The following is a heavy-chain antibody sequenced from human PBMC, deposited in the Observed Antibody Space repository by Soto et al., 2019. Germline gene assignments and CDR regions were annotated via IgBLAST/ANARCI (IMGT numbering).Heavy chain of an antibody. CDR2: ISLNSGSI. V-gene: IGHV3-9*01. CDR1: GFSFDDYA. Sequence: GGSLRLSCAASGFSFDDYAMHWVRQAPGKGLEWVSGISLNSGSIGYADSVKGRFAISRDNAKNSLYLQMNSLRAEDTALYHCAKDTEASGPALDIWGQGTKVTVSS. J-gene: IGHJ3*02. D-gene: IGHD2-8*02. CDR3: AKDTEASGPALDI.